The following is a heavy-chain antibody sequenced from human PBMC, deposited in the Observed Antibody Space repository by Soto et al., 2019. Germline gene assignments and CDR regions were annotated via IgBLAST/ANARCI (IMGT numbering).Heavy chain of an antibody. CDR3: AKEDSNSLGMDA. V-gene: IGHV3-23*01. CDR2: ISGTGRNT. CDR1: GFTFSSYP. J-gene: IGHJ6*02. Sequence: GGSLRLSCAASGFTFSSYPMSWVRQAPGKGLQWVSSISGTGRNTYYTDSVKGRFAISRDNSKNTLYLQMGSLRAEDTAVYYCAKEDSNSLGMDAWGQGTTVTVSS. D-gene: IGHD3-22*01.